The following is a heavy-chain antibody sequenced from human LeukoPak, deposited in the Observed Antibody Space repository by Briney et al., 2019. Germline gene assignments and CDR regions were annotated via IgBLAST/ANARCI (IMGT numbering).Heavy chain of an antibody. CDR3: ARPSGYSSGWDAFDI. Sequence: GESQKISCKGSGYSFTSYWISWVRQMPGKGLEWMGRIDPSDSYTNYSPSFQGHVTISADKSISTAYLQWSSLKASDTAMYYCARPSGYSSGWDAFDIWGQGTMVTVSS. CDR2: IDPSDSYT. J-gene: IGHJ3*02. V-gene: IGHV5-10-1*01. D-gene: IGHD6-19*01. CDR1: GYSFTSYW.